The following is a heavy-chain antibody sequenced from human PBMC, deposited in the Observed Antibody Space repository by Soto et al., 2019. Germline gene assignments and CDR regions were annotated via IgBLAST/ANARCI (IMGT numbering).Heavy chain of an antibody. CDR1: GFTFDDYG. J-gene: IGHJ3*01. Sequence: EVQLVESGGGVVRPGGSLRLSCAASGFTFDDYGMSWVRQAPGKGLEWVSGINWNGGSTGYADSVKGRFTISRDNAKNSLYLQMNSLRAADTAVDYCAGSRSGYIYGDACDFWGQGTMVTVSS. CDR2: INWNGGST. CDR3: AGSRSGYIYGDACDF. V-gene: IGHV3-20*04. D-gene: IGHD5-18*01.